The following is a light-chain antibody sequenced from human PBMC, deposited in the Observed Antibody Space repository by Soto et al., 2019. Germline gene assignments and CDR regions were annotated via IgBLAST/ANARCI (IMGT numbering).Light chain of an antibody. J-gene: IGKJ2*01. CDR1: QDVSND. CDR2: GAS. Sequence: DIQMTQSPPSLSASVGDRVTITCRASQDVSNDLGWFQQKPGKAPKRLIFGASNLESGVPSRFSGTGSGTEFILTITNLQPEDFAVYYCQQYNNWPPYTFGQGTKLEIK. V-gene: IGKV1-17*02. CDR3: QQYNNWPPYT.